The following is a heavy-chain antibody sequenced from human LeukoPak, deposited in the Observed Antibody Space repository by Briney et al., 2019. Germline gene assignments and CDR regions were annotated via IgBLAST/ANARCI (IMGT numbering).Heavy chain of an antibody. D-gene: IGHD6-19*01. J-gene: IGHJ4*02. CDR1: GFTFSSYS. CDR3: ARAVSYLVAVAGTFNY. V-gene: IGHV3-21*01. Sequence: GGSLRLSCAASGFTFSSYSMNWVRQAPGKGLEWVSSISSSSYIYYADSVKGRFTISRDNAKNSLYLQMNSLRAEDTAVYYCARAVSYLVAVAGTFNYWGQGTLVTVSS. CDR2: ISSSSYI.